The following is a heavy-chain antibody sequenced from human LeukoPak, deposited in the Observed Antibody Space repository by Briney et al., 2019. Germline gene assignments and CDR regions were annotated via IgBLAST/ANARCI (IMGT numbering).Heavy chain of an antibody. V-gene: IGHV4-31*03. CDR1: GGSISSGGYY. CDR2: IYYSGST. CDR3: AREIRSSPKEQAYNWFDP. D-gene: IGHD1/OR15-1a*01. Sequence: PSQTLSLTCTVSGGSISSGGYYWSWIRQHPGKGLEWIGYIYYSGSTYHNPSLKSRVTISVDTSKNQFSLKLSSVTAADTAVYYCAREIRSSPKEQAYNWFDPWGQGTLVTVSS. J-gene: IGHJ5*02.